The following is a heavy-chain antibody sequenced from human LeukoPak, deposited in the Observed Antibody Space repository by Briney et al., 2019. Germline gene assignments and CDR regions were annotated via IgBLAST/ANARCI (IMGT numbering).Heavy chain of an antibody. V-gene: IGHV4-34*01. Sequence: ASETLSLTCAVYGGSFVGCYCGWLREPPGKGLERIGEINHSGSTNYNPSLKSRVTISVDTSKNQFSLKLSSVTAADTAVYYCARVVEEQLERDYYYYYGMDVWGQGTTVTVSS. CDR3: ARVVEEQLERDYYYYYGMDV. D-gene: IGHD6-13*01. CDR1: GGSFVGCY. CDR2: INHSGST. J-gene: IGHJ6*02.